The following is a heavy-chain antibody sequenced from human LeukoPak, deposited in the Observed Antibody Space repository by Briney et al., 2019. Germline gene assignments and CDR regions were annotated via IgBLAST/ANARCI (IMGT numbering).Heavy chain of an antibody. J-gene: IGHJ6*02. CDR3: ARDEDYGDSPGMDV. D-gene: IGHD4-17*01. CDR1: GFTFSSYA. V-gene: IGHV3-7*01. CDR2: IKQDGSEK. Sequence: GGSLRLSCAASGFTFSSYAMSWVRQAPGKGLEWVANIKQDGSEKYYVDSVKGRFTIPRDNAKNSLYLQMNSLRAEDTAVYYCARDEDYGDSPGMDVWGQGTTVTVSS.